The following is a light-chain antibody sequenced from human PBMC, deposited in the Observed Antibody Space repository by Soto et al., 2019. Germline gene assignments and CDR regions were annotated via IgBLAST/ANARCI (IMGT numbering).Light chain of an antibody. CDR2: AAS. V-gene: IGKV3-20*01. CDR1: QSVSSSY. J-gene: IGKJ1*01. Sequence: EIVLTQSPATLSLSPGERATLSCRASQSVSSSYLAWYQQTPGQAPRLLIYAASSRATPITDRFSGSGSGTAFTLTSRRVEHEDFEVYYCQQYGSSPQTFGQGTKVEIK. CDR3: QQYGSSPQT.